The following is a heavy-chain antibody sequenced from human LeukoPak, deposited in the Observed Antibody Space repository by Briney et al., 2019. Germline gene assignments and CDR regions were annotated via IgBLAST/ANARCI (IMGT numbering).Heavy chain of an antibody. D-gene: IGHD2-21*02. CDR2: INHSGST. CDR1: GGSFSGYY. Sequence: SETLSLTCAVYGGSFSGYYWSWIRQPPGKGLEWIGEINHSGSTNYNSSLKSRVTISVDTSKNQFSLKLSSVTAADTAVYYCARVYCGGDCSTFQHWGQGTLVTVSS. J-gene: IGHJ1*01. CDR3: ARVYCGGDCSTFQH. V-gene: IGHV4-34*01.